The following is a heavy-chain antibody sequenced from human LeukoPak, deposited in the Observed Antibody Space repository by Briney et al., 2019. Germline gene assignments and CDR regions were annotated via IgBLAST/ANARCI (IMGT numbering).Heavy chain of an antibody. Sequence: GGSLRLSCAASGFTFSSYSMNWVRQAPGKGLEWVSSISSSSSYIYYADSVKGRFTISRDNAKNSLYLQMNSLIAEDTAVYYCARAWIQLWRLDYWGQGTLVTVSS. V-gene: IGHV3-21*01. CDR1: GFTFSSYS. D-gene: IGHD5-18*01. J-gene: IGHJ4*02. CDR2: ISSSSSYI. CDR3: ARAWIQLWRLDY.